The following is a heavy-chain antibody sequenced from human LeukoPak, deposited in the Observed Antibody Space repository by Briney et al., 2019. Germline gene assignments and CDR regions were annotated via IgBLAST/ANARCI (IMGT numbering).Heavy chain of an antibody. V-gene: IGHV4-61*05. Sequence: SETLSLTCTVSGGSISSSSYYWGWIRQPPGKGLEWIGYIYYSGSTTYNPSLKSRVTMSVDTSKNKFSLKLNSLTAADTAVYYCARVPISTTARGYFDYWGQGTLVTVSS. J-gene: IGHJ4*02. CDR2: IYYSGST. CDR3: ARVPISTTARGYFDY. D-gene: IGHD4-17*01. CDR1: GGSISSSSYY.